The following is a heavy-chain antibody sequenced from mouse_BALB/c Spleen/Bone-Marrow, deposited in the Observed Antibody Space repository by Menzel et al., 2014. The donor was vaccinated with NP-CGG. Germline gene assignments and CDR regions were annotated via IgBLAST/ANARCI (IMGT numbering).Heavy chain of an antibody. CDR3: ARRTTTVVATDY. V-gene: IGHV1S81*02. Sequence: LQESGAELVKPGASVELSCKASGYTFTSYWMHWVKQRPGQGLEWIGEINPSNGRTNYNEKFKSKATLTVDKSSSTAYMQLSSLTSEDSAVYYCARRTTTVVATDYWGQGTTLTVSS. CDR2: INPSNGRT. J-gene: IGHJ2*01. CDR1: GYTFTSYW. D-gene: IGHD1-1*01.